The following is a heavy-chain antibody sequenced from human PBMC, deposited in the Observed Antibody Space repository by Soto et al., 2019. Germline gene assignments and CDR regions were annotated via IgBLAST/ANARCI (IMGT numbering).Heavy chain of an antibody. CDR3: AKGGAIVAAGTRVYLYNAMDV. CDR1: GYTFTGYY. CDR2: INPNSGDT. J-gene: IGHJ6*02. Sequence: ASVKVSCKASGYTFTGYYVHWVRQAPGQGLEWMGWINPNSGDTYLAQRFQGRVTMNRDTSIGTAYMELRGLTSDDTAEYYCAKGGAIVAAGTRVYLYNAMDVWGHGTTVTVS. D-gene: IGHD1-26*01. V-gene: IGHV1-2*02.